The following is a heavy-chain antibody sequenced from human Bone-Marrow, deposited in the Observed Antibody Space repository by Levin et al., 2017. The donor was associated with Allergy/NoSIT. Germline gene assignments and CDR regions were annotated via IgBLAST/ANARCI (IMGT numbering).Heavy chain of an antibody. CDR3: AKAGYYNFDY. CDR2: INHDGSQE. Sequence: GESLKISCAASGFTFTTSWMIWARQAPGKGLEWVAIINHDGSQEFYVDSVKGRFTISRDNAKNSLYLQMNSLRAEDTAVYYCAKAGYYNFDYWGQGTLVTVSS. CDR1: GFTFTTSW. V-gene: IGHV3-7*01. D-gene: IGHD1-26*01. J-gene: IGHJ4*02.